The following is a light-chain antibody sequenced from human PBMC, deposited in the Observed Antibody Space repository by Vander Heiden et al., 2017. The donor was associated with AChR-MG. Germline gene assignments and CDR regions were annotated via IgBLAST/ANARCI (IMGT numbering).Light chain of an antibody. J-gene: IGLJ2*01. CDR1: SSDVGGYKF. CDR2: EVS. Sequence: QSALTQPASVSGSPGQSITISCTGTSSDVGGYKFVSWYQQYPGKAPKVMIYEVSNRPLGVSNRFSGSKSGNTASLTISGLQAEDEADYYCSSYTSSNTVGFGGGTKLTVL. CDR3: SSYTSSNTVG. V-gene: IGLV2-14*01.